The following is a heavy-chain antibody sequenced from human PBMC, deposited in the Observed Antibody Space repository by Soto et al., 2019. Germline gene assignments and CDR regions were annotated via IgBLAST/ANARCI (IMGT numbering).Heavy chain of an antibody. CDR1: GGTFSNYG. J-gene: IGHJ5*02. V-gene: IGHV1-69*01. Sequence: QVQLVQSGAEVKKPGSSVKVSCKASGGTFSNYGVSWVRQAPGHGLEWMGGIIPFFGTTNYAQKFQGRLTIMADDSTSTAYMELNRLMPADTAVYFGARAAKTMNDWNDLGNGFDPWGQGTLVTVSS. CDR2: IIPFFGTT. CDR3: ARAAKTMNDWNDLGNGFDP. D-gene: IGHD1-1*01.